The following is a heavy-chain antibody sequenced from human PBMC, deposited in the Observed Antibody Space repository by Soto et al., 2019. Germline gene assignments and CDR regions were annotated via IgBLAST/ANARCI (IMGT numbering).Heavy chain of an antibody. CDR1: GYTFTSYG. CDR2: ISAYNGNT. V-gene: IGHV1-18*04. D-gene: IGHD2-8*01. J-gene: IGHJ4*02. CDR3: ARDIGRTHGVCYSCGKYYFDY. Sequence: ASVKVSCKASGYTFTSYGISWVRQAPGQGLEWMGWISAYNGNTNYAQKFQGRVTMTRDTSTSTVYMELSSLRSEDTAVYYCARDIGRTHGVCYSCGKYYFDYWGQGTLVTVSS.